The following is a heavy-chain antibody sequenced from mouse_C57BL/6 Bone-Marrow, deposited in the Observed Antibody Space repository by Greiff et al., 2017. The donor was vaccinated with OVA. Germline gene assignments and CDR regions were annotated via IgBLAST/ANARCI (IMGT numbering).Heavy chain of an antibody. Sequence: QVQLQQSGAELVRPGTSVKVSCKASGYAFTNSLIEWVKQRPGQGLEWIGVINPGSGGTNYNEKFKGKATLTADKSSSTAYMQLSSLTSEDSAVYFCARSGQLRLLFAYWGQGTLVTVSA. J-gene: IGHJ3*01. CDR1: GYAFTNSL. CDR3: ARSGQLRLLFAY. CDR2: INPGSGGT. D-gene: IGHD3-2*02. V-gene: IGHV1-54*01.